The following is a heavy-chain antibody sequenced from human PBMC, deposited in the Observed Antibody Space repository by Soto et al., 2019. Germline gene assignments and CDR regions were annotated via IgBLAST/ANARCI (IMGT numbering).Heavy chain of an antibody. CDR3: ARGRGLSSSWYRGWFDP. D-gene: IGHD6-13*01. J-gene: IGHJ5*02. CDR2: IYHSGST. Sequence: QVQLQESGPGLVKPSGTLSLTCAVSGGSISSSNWWSWVRQPPGKGLEWIGEIYHSGSTNYNPSLKSRVTIAVDKSKNRFSLRLSSVTAADTAVYYCARGRGLSSSWYRGWFDPWGQGTLVTVSS. V-gene: IGHV4-4*02. CDR1: GGSISSSNW.